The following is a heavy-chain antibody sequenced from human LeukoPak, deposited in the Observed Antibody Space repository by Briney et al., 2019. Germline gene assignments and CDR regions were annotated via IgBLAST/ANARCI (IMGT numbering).Heavy chain of an antibody. J-gene: IGHJ6*03. D-gene: IGHD1-26*01. CDR1: GGSLSFYY. V-gene: IGHV4-34*01. CDR3: ARDRRRGSHYYMDV. Sequence: KSSETLSLTCGVSGGSLSFYYWSWIRQSPGKGLEWIAEISQNGDSNYNMSLKSRVTISVDTSKNQFSLKLSSVTAADTAVYYCARDRRRGSHYYMDVWGKGTTVTTSS. CDR2: ISQNGDS.